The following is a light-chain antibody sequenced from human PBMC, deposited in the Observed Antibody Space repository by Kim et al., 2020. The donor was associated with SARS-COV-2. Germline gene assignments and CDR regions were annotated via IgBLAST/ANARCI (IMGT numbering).Light chain of an antibody. J-gene: IGLJ1*01. Sequence: GQSLTISCSGPSGDIGNSNSVPWYQQPSGEAPRLIIYDVRDRPLGVSARFSGSKSANMASLTISGLRSEDEADYYCCSTSNTLDYVFGSGTRVTVL. CDR2: DVR. CDR3: CSTSNTLDYV. V-gene: IGLV2-14*03. CDR1: SGDIGNSNS.